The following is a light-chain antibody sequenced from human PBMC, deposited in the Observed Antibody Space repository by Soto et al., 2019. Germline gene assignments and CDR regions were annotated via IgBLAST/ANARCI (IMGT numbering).Light chain of an antibody. V-gene: IGKV3D-20*02. CDR3: QQRNDWQVT. CDR1: QSVSSNY. Sequence: EIVLTQSPDTLSLSPGERATLSCRASQSVSSNYLAWYQQIPGQAPRPLIYGASSRVPGIPDRFSGSGSGTDFTLTISSLEPGDFAVYYCQQRNDWQVTFGQGTRLEIK. J-gene: IGKJ5*01. CDR2: GAS.